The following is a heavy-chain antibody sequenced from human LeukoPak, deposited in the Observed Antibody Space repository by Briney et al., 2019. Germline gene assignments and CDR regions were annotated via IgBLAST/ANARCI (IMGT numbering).Heavy chain of an antibody. CDR3: ARARLIAVAGWFDP. D-gene: IGHD6-19*01. Sequence: GGSLRLSCAASGFTFSSYAMHWVRQAPGKGLEWVAVISYDGSNKYYADSVKGRFTISRDNSKNTLYLQMNSLRAEDTAVYYCARARLIAVAGWFDPWGRGTLVTVSS. J-gene: IGHJ5*02. V-gene: IGHV3-30*04. CDR2: ISYDGSNK. CDR1: GFTFSSYA.